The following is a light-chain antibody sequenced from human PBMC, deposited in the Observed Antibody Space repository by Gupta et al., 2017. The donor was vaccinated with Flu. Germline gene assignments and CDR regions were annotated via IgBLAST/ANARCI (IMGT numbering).Light chain of an antibody. Sequence: SCSGSNSNIGSHFLYWYQQLPGTAPKLLIYRDNQRPSGVPDRFPGSTSGTAASPAIIGLRPTADVDFFCASWVVSLNTGVFGGWTMVTVL. CDR2: RDN. J-gene: IGLJ3*02. CDR3: ASWVVSLNTGV. V-gene: IGLV1-47*01. CDR1: NSNIGSHF.